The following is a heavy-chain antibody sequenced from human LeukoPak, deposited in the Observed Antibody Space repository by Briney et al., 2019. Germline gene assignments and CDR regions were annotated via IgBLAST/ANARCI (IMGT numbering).Heavy chain of an antibody. CDR3: AKVEAARPGGHLVG. J-gene: IGHJ4*02. CDR2: ISGSGGST. Sequence: GGSLRLSCAASGFTFSSYAMSWVRQAPGKGLEWVSAISGSGGSTYCADSVKGRFTISRDYSKNTLYLQMSSLRAEDTAVYYCAKVEAARPGGHLVGWGQGTLVTVSS. V-gene: IGHV3-23*01. D-gene: IGHD6-6*01. CDR1: GFTFSSYA.